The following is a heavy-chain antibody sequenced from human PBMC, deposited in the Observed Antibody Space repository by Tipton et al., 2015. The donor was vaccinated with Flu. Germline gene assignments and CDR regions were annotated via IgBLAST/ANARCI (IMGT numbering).Heavy chain of an antibody. Sequence: GLVKPSETLSLTCGVSGDSITSSNYYWGWIRQPPGKGLEWIGNTFHSGNTYLNPSLKSRVTISIDTSKNEFSLKLSSVTAADTAVYYCARRDYSNYVSEPKNWFDPWGQGVLVTVSS. CDR2: TFHSGNT. J-gene: IGHJ5*02. D-gene: IGHD4-11*01. CDR3: ARRDYSNYVSEPKNWFDP. CDR1: GDSITSSNYY. V-gene: IGHV4-38-2*01.